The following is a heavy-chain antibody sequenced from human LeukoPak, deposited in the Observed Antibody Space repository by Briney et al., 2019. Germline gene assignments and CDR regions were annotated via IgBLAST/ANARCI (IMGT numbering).Heavy chain of an antibody. CDR3: ARVLGGSSGYYYDY. Sequence: ASVKVSCKASGYTFTNYGIVWVRQAPGQGLEWMGWISAYNGNTNYTQKFQGRVTMTTDTSTSTAYMELRSLRSDDTAVYYCARVLGGSSGYYYDYWGQGTLVTVSS. J-gene: IGHJ4*02. D-gene: IGHD3-22*01. CDR1: GYTFTNYG. CDR2: ISAYNGNT. V-gene: IGHV1-18*01.